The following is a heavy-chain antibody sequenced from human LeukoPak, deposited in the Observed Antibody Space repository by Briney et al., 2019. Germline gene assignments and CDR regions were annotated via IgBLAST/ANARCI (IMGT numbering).Heavy chain of an antibody. CDR3: AKWGDYDVLTGYYDSDY. Sequence: GASLRLSCAASGFTFSNYAMSWVRQAPGKGLEWVSAVSGRDTSTYYTDSVKGRFTISRDNSKNTLYLQMNSLSAEDTAIHYCAKWGDYDVLTGYYDSDYWGQGTLVTVSS. J-gene: IGHJ4*02. CDR2: VSGRDTST. CDR1: GFTFSNYA. D-gene: IGHD3-9*01. V-gene: IGHV3-23*01.